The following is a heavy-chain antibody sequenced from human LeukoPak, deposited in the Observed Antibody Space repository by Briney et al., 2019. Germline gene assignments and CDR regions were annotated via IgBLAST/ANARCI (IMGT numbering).Heavy chain of an antibody. CDR1: GYTFTSYG. D-gene: IGHD6-13*01. CDR2: ISAYNGNT. Sequence: GASVKVSCTASGYTFTSYGISWVRQAPGQGLEWMGWISAYNGNTNYAQKLQGRVTMTTDTSTSTAYMELRSLRSDDTAVYYCARDQGIAAAGPHYYYGMDVWGQGTTVTVSS. J-gene: IGHJ6*02. V-gene: IGHV1-18*01. CDR3: ARDQGIAAAGPHYYYGMDV.